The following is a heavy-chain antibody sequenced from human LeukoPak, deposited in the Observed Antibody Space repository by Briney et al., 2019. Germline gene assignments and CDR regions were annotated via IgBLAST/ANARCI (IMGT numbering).Heavy chain of an antibody. D-gene: IGHD3-22*01. CDR2: INPNSGGT. CDR1: GYTFTGYY. J-gene: IGHJ4*02. Sequence: GASVKVSCKASGYTFTGYYMHWVRQAPGQGPEWMGWINPNSGGTNYAQKFQGRVTMTRDTSISTAYMELSRLRSDDTAVYYCAKYDSSGYYYSYFDYWGQGTLVTVSS. CDR3: AKYDSSGYYYSYFDY. V-gene: IGHV1-2*02.